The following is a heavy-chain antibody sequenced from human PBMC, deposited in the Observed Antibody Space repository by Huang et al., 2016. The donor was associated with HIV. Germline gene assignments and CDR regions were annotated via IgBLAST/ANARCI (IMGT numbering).Heavy chain of an antibody. D-gene: IGHD4-17*01. V-gene: IGHV4-39*01. CDR3: ASRTTVTTTSNYHYFYMDV. CDR1: GGSISSSSYY. CDR2: IYYIGNG. Sequence: QLQLQESGPGLVKPSETLSLTCTVSGGSISSSSYYWGWIRQSPGKGLEWIGSIYYIGNGYYNPSLKSRVTMSVDRSSNQFSLKMHSVTAADTAVHYCASRTTVTTTSNYHYFYMDVWGKGTTVIVSS. J-gene: IGHJ6*03.